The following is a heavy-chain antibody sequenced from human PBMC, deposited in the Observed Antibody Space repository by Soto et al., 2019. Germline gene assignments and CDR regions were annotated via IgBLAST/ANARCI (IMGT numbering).Heavy chain of an antibody. V-gene: IGHV4-30-4*01. J-gene: IGHJ5*02. D-gene: IGHD2-21*02. CDR2: IYYSGST. CDR1: GGSITSGDYY. CDR3: ARDGGAYCGGDCYEDNWFDP. Sequence: QVQLQESGPGLVKPSQTLSLTCTVSGGSITSGDYYWSWIRQPPGKGLEWIGYIYYSGSTYYNPSLKSRVTISVDTSKNQFSLKLSSVTAADTAVYYCARDGGAYCGGDCYEDNWFDPWGQVTLVTVSS.